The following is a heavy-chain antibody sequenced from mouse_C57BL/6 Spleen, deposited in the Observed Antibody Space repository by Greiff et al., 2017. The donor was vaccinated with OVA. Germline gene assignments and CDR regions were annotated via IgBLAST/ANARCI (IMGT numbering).Heavy chain of an antibody. V-gene: IGHV1-50*01. CDR3: ARRYGSSYRYARDY. CDR1: GYTFTSYW. CDR2: IDPSDSYT. D-gene: IGHD1-1*01. J-gene: IGHJ4*01. Sequence: VQLQQPGAELVKPGASVKLSCKASGYTFTSYWMQWVKQRPGPGLEWIGEIDPSDSYTNYNQKFKGKATLTVDTSSSTAYMQLSSLTSEDSAVYYCARRYGSSYRYARDYWGQGTSVTVSS.